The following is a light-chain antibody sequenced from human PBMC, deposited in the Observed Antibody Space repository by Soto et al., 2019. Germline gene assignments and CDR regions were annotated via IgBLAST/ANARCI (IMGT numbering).Light chain of an antibody. V-gene: IGKV4-1*01. Sequence: DIVMTQSPDSLTVSLGERATVNCKSRQSILYNSNNKNYLAWYQQKIGQPPKLLISWASIRESGVPDRFSGSGSGTDFTLTISSLQAEDVAVYYCQQYYDPPLTFGGGTKVEI. CDR3: QQYYDPPLT. CDR1: QSILYNSNNKNY. CDR2: WAS. J-gene: IGKJ4*01.